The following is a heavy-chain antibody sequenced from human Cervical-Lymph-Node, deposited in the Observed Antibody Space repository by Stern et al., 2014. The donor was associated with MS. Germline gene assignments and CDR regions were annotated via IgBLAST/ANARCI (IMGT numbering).Heavy chain of an antibody. Sequence: QVQLQESGPGLVKPSETLSLTCTVSGGSISSSSYYGAWIRQPPGKGLEWIGSIYYGGTTYYNPSLKSRVPISVDTSKNQFSLKLTSVTAADTAVYYCARQGAYCSSTSCYDFDYWGQGTLVTVSS. V-gene: IGHV4-39*01. CDR1: GGSISSSSYY. CDR3: ARQGAYCSSTSCYDFDY. J-gene: IGHJ4*02. CDR2: IYYGGTT. D-gene: IGHD2-2*01.